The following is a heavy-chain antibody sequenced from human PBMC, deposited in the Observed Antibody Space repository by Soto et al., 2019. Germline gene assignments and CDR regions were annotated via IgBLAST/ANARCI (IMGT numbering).Heavy chain of an antibody. D-gene: IGHD6-19*01. CDR3: ARFSGIAVAGRPPRFDY. V-gene: IGHV1-69*13. J-gene: IGHJ4*02. CDR1: GGTFSSYA. CDR2: IIPIFGTA. Sequence: GASVKVSCKASGGTFSSYAISWVRQAPGQGLEWMGGIIPIFGTANYAQKFQGRVTITADESTSTAYMELSSLRSEDTAVYYCARFSGIAVAGRPPRFDYWGQGTLVTVSS.